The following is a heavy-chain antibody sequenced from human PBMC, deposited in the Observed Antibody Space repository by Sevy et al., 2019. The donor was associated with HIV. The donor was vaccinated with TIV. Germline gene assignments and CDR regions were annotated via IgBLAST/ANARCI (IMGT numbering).Heavy chain of an antibody. D-gene: IGHD2-2*02. V-gene: IGHV1-2*02. J-gene: IGHJ4*02. CDR3: ARDFDCSSTSCYTVIGGVDY. Sequence: ASVKVSCKASGYTFTGYYMHWVRQAPGQGLEWMGWINPNSGGTNYAQKFQGRVTMTRDTSISTAYMELSRLRSDDTAGYYCARDFDCSSTSCYTVIGGVDYWGQGTLVTVSS. CDR1: GYTFTGYY. CDR2: INPNSGGT.